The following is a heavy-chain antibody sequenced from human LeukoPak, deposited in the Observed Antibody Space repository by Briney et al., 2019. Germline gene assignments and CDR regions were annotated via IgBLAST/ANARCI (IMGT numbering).Heavy chain of an antibody. Sequence: KPSETLSLTCTVSGGSISSYYWRWIRQPTGKGLEWIGYIYYSGSTNHNPSLKSRVTISVDTSKNQFSLKLSSVTAADTAVYYCASGYGDYDYWGQGTLVTVSS. V-gene: IGHV4-59*01. CDR2: IYYSGST. D-gene: IGHD4-17*01. CDR1: GGSISSYY. CDR3: ASGYGDYDY. J-gene: IGHJ4*02.